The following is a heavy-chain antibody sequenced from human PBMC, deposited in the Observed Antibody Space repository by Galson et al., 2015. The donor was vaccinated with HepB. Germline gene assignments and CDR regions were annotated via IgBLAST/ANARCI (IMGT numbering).Heavy chain of an antibody. Sequence: SLRLSCAASGFTFSDYYMSWIRQAPGKGLEWVSYISSSSSHTNYADSVKGRFTISRDNAKNSLYLQMNSLRAEDTAVYYCARYLYYYGSGSYYYYGMDVRGQGTTVTVSS. J-gene: IGHJ6*02. CDR3: ARYLYYYGSGSYYYYGMDV. CDR2: ISSSSSHT. V-gene: IGHV3-11*06. D-gene: IGHD3-10*01. CDR1: GFTFSDYY.